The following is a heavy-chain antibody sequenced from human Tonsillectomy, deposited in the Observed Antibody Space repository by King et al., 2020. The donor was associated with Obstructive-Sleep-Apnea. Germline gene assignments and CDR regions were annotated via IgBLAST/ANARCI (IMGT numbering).Heavy chain of an antibody. D-gene: IGHD1-1*01. CDR3: AKRLVRTGTLHPNAFDI. CDR1: GFTFSSYG. J-gene: IGHJ3*02. V-gene: IGHV3-30*02. CDR2: IRYDGSNK. Sequence: VQLVESGGGVVQPGRSLRLSCAASGFTFSSYGMHWVRQAPGKGLEWVAFIRYDGSNKYYAGSVKGRFTISRDNSKNTLYLQMNSLRAEDTAVYYCAKRLVRTGTLHPNAFDIWGQGTMVTVSS.